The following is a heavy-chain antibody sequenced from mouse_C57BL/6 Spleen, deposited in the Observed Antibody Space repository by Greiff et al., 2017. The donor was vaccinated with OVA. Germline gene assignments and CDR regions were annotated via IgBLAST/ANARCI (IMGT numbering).Heavy chain of an antibody. D-gene: IGHD2-4*01. Sequence: VQLQESGPGLVQPSQSLSITCTVSGFSLTSYGVHWVRQSPGKGLEWLGVIWSGGSTDYNAAFISRLSISKDNSKSQVFFKMNSLQADDTAIYYCARNDYDEGYYFDYWGQGTTLTVSS. CDR1: GFSLTSYG. CDR3: ARNDYDEGYYFDY. J-gene: IGHJ2*01. V-gene: IGHV2-2*01. CDR2: IWSGGST.